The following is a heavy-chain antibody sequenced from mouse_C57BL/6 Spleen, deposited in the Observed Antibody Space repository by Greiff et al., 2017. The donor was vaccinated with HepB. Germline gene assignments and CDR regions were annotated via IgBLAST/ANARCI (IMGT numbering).Heavy chain of an antibody. J-gene: IGHJ1*03. CDR2: ISSGGDYI. D-gene: IGHD1-1*01. V-gene: IGHV5-9-1*02. CDR3: TRDRGYYGSSYGYWYFDV. Sequence: DVHLVESGEGLVKPGGSLKLSCAASGFTFSSYAMSWVRQTPEKRLEWVAYISSGGDYIYYADTVKGRFTISRDNARNTLYLQMSSLKSEDTAMYYCTRDRGYYGSSYGYWYFDVWGTGTTVTVSS. CDR1: GFTFSSYA.